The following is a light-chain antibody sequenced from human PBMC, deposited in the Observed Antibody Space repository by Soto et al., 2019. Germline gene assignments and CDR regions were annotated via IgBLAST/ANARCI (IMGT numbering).Light chain of an antibody. V-gene: IGKV3-20*01. CDR3: QHYGTSAL. Sequence: EIVLTQSPGTLSLSPGERATLSWRASQSVSDMYLAWYQHKPGQAPRLLIYASNRATGIPDRFSGSGSGTDFTLTINRLEPEDFAVYYCQHYGTSALFGPGTKVEIK. CDR1: QSVSDMY. J-gene: IGKJ3*01. CDR2: AS.